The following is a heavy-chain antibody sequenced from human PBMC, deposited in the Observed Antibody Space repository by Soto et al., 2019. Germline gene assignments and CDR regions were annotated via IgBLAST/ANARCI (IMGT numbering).Heavy chain of an antibody. CDR2: IYYSGST. J-gene: IGHJ5*02. D-gene: IGHD1-1*01. V-gene: IGHV4-39*01. CDR3: ARHSSWNRRSNWFDP. CDR1: GCSISSSIYY. Sequence: TSETLSLTCPVSGCSISSSIYYWGWIRQPPGKGLEWIGSIYYSGSTYYNPSLKSRVTISVDTSKNQFSLKLSSVTAADTAVYYCARHSSWNRRSNWFDPWGQGTLVTVSS.